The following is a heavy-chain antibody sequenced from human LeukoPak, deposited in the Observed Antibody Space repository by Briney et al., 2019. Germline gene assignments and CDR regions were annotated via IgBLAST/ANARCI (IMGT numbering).Heavy chain of an antibody. J-gene: IGHJ4*02. Sequence: GASVKVSCKASGYTFTSYGISWVRQAPGQGLEWMGWISAYNGNTNYAQKLQGRVTMTTDTSTSTAYMELSSLRSEDTAVYYCARDTVRGYSYGNFDYWGQGTLVTVSS. CDR2: ISAYNGNT. V-gene: IGHV1-18*01. CDR1: GYTFTSYG. D-gene: IGHD5-18*01. CDR3: ARDTVRGYSYGNFDY.